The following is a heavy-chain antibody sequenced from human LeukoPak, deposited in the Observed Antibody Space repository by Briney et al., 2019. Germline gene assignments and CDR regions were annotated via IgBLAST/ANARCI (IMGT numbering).Heavy chain of an antibody. J-gene: IGHJ6*03. Sequence: ASVKVSCKASGYTFTGYCMHWVRQAPGQGLEWMGWINPNSGGTNYAQKLQGRVTMTRDTSISTAYMELSRLRSDDTAVYYCARVTYYYYYMDVWGKGTTVTVSS. V-gene: IGHV1-2*02. CDR3: ARVTYYYYYMDV. CDR2: INPNSGGT. CDR1: GYTFTGYC.